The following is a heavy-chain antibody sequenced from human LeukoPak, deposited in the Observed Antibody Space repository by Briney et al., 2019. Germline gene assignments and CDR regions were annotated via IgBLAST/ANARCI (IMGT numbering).Heavy chain of an antibody. D-gene: IGHD6-19*01. CDR2: ISSSVATM. CDR3: ARKVAAPDY. Sequence: GGSLRLSCAASGFTFTIYEMNWVRQAPGKGLEWVSYISSSVATMYYADSVKGRFTISRDNAKNSLYLQMNSLRAEDTAVYYCARKVAAPDYWGQGTLVTVSS. CDR1: GFTFTIYE. J-gene: IGHJ4*02. V-gene: IGHV3-48*03.